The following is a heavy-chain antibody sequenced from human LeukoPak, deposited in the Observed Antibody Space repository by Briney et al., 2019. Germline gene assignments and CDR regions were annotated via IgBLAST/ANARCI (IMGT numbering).Heavy chain of an antibody. V-gene: IGHV3-30*02. CDR2: IRYDGSNK. D-gene: IGHD3-22*01. CDR1: GFTFSSYG. J-gene: IGHJ4*02. CDR3: ARAISGYSSGYFVS. Sequence: PGGSLRLSCAASGFTFSSYGMHWVRQAPGKGLEWVAFIRYDGSNKYYADSVKGRFTISRDNSKNTLYLQMNSLRGEDTAVYYCARAISGYSSGYFVSWGQGTLVTVSS.